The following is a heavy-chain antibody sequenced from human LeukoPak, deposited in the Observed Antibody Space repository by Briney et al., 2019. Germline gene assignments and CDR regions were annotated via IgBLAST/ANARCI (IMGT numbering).Heavy chain of an antibody. J-gene: IGHJ3*02. D-gene: IGHD1-7*01. Sequence: GRSLRLSCAASGFTFSSYAMHWVRQAPGKGLEWVAVISYDGSNKYYADSVKGRFTISRDNSKNTLYLQMNSLRAEDTAVYYCARYRTGTKAFDIWGQGTMVTVSS. CDR3: ARYRTGTKAFDI. V-gene: IGHV3-30-3*01. CDR1: GFTFSSYA. CDR2: ISYDGSNK.